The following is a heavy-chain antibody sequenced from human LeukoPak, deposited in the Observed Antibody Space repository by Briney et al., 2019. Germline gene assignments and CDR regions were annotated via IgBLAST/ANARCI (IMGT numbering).Heavy chain of an antibody. CDR1: GGSIDITNY. V-gene: IGHV4-4*02. D-gene: IGHD2/OR15-2a*01. Sequence: LETLSLTCGVSGGSIDITNYWSWVRQAPGRGLEWIGEISHDGTTNYNSSLRSRVAMSFDRANNQFSLSLTSVTAADTAVYYCTRENRPFCPFAFWGQGVLVTVSS. CDR3: TRENRPFCPFAF. J-gene: IGHJ4*02. CDR2: ISHDGTT.